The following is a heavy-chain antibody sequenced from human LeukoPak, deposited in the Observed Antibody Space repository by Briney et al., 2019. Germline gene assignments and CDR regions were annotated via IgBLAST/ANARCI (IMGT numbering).Heavy chain of an antibody. Sequence: ASVKVSCKASAYTFTSYYMHWVRQAPGQGLEWMGIVNPSGGSKSYAQKFQGRVTMTRDMSTSTVYMELSSLRSEDTAVYYCARDGCSGGSCYLYSTFRVGSWFDPWGQGTLVTVSS. D-gene: IGHD2-15*01. J-gene: IGHJ5*02. CDR3: ARDGCSGGSCYLYSTFRVGSWFDP. CDR2: VNPSGGSK. CDR1: AYTFTSYY. V-gene: IGHV1-46*01.